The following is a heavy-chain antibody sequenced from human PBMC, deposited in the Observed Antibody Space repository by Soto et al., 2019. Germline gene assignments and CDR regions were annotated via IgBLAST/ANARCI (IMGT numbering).Heavy chain of an antibody. V-gene: IGHV4-39*02. J-gene: IGHJ4*02. CDR3: ARVKDFGDLFDS. CDR1: GDSISRTSYY. Sequence: SETLCLTCTVSGDSISRTSYYWGWVRQPPGKGLEWIGSIYNTGRTNHNQSLRNRVTISVDTSENHFSLRLTFVTVVDTAVYYCARVKDFGDLFDSWGQGTLVTVS. CDR2: IYNTGRT. D-gene: IGHD4-17*01.